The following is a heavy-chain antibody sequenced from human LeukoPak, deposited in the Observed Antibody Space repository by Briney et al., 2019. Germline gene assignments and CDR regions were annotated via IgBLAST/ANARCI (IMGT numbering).Heavy chain of an antibody. Sequence: SGPALVKPTQTLTLTCTFSGFSLSTSGMCVSWIRQPPGKALEWLARIDWDDDKYYSTSLKTRLTISKDTSKNQVVLTMTNMDPVDTATYYCARIRSSSGWYYFDYWGQGTLVTVSS. CDR1: GFSLSTSGMC. CDR3: ARIRSSSGWYYFDY. J-gene: IGHJ4*02. V-gene: IGHV2-70*11. D-gene: IGHD6-19*01. CDR2: IDWDDDK.